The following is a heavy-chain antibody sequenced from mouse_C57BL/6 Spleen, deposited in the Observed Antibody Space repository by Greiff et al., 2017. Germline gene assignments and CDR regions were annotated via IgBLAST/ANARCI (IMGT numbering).Heavy chain of an antibody. CDR3: ARFTIVMDY. CDR1: GYTFTDYY. CDR2: INPNNGGT. Sequence: VQLQQSGPELVKPGASVKISCKASGYTFTDYYMNWVKQSHGQSLEWIGDINPNNGGTSYNQKFKGKATLTVDKSSSTAYMELRSLTSEDSAVYYCARFTIVMDYWGQGTTLTVSS. J-gene: IGHJ2*01. D-gene: IGHD2-5*01. V-gene: IGHV1-26*01.